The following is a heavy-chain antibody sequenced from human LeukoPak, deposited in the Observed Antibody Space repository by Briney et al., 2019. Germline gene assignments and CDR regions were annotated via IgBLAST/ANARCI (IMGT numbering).Heavy chain of an antibody. V-gene: IGHV4-31*03. CDR2: IYYSGST. CDR3: ARDSTTEFDS. D-gene: IGHD2/OR15-2a*01. Sequence: SETLSLTCTVAGGSISSGGSHWSWIRQHPGKGLERIGYIYYSGSTYYNPSLKSRVTISIDTSKNQFSLRLSSVTAADTAVYFCARDSTTEFDSWGQGTLVTVSS. J-gene: IGHJ4*02. CDR1: GGSISSGGSH.